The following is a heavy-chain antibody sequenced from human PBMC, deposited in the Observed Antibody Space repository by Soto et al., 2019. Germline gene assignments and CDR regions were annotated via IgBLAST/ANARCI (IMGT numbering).Heavy chain of an antibody. Sequence: SETLSLTCIVSGGSISSYYWSWIRQPPGKGLEWIGYIFYSGRSGSTNYNPSLKSRVIISVDTSKNQFSLKMSSVTAADTAVYYRARTALCWFDPRGQGTPVTVYS. CDR3: ARTALCWFDP. J-gene: IGHJ5*02. CDR1: GGSISSYY. D-gene: IGHD2-21*02. V-gene: IGHV4-59*01. CDR2: IFYSGRSGST.